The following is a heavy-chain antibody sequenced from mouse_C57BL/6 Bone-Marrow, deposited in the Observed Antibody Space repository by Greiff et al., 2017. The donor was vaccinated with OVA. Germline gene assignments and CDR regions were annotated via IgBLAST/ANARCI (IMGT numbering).Heavy chain of an antibody. D-gene: IGHD2-5*01. CDR2: IYPGNSDT. V-gene: IGHV1-5*01. CDR1: GYTFTSYW. J-gene: IGHJ3*01. CDR3: FYSNYDWFAY. Sequence: VQLKESGTVLARPGASVKMSCKTSGYTFTSYWMHWVKQRPGQGLEWIGAIYPGNSDTSYNQKFKGKAKLTAVTSASTAYMELSSLTNEDSAVYYCFYSNYDWFAYWGQGTLVTVSA.